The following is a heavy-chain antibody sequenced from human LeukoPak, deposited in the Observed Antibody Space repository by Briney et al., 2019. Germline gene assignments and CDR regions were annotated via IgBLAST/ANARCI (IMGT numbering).Heavy chain of an antibody. CDR2: ISSSGSTI. D-gene: IGHD2-15*01. J-gene: IGHJ4*02. V-gene: IGHV3-11*01. CDR1: GFTFSDYY. Sequence: NPGGSLRLSCAASGFTFSDYYMSWIRQAPGKGLEWVSYISSSGSTIYYADSVKGRFTISRDNAKNSLYLQMNSLRAEDTAVYYCARERVVVAARYFDYWGQGTLVTVSS. CDR3: ARERVVVAARYFDY.